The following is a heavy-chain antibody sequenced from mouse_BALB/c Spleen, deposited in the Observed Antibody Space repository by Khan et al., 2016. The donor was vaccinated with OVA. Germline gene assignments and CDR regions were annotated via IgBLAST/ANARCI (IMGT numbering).Heavy chain of an antibody. CDR1: GFSLNNYS. D-gene: IGHD2-4*01. J-gene: IGHJ3*01. Sequence: QVQLKQSGPGLVQPSQSLSITCTVSGFSLNNYSVHWVRQSPGKGLEWLGVIWSAGSTDYNAAFISRLTISKDNSRSQVFFKMNRLQPNDPAIYYCARRGYDYGRGALFAYWGQGTLVTVSA. CDR2: IWSAGST. CDR3: ARRGYDYGRGALFAY. V-gene: IGHV2-2*02.